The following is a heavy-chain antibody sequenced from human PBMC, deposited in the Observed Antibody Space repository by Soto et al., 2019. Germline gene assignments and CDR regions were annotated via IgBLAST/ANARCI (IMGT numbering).Heavy chain of an antibody. V-gene: IGHV3-23*01. CDR3: AKGAARHFDY. J-gene: IGHJ4*02. D-gene: IGHD1-26*01. Sequence: PGGSLRLSCVASGFSFGTYAMTWVRQVPGKGLEWVSTISGGIGSTFYADSVKGRFTISRDISKKMLFLHMNGLRGEDTGTYYCAKGAARHFDYWGRGPLVTVSS. CDR2: ISGGIGST. CDR1: GFSFGTYA.